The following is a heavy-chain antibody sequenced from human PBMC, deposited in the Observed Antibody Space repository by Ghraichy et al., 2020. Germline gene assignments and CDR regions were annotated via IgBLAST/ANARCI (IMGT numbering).Heavy chain of an antibody. J-gene: IGHJ3*02. CDR1: GFTFSSYA. Sequence: GESLNISCSASGFTFSSYAMHWVRQAPGKGLEYVSAISSNGGSTYYADSVKGRFTISRDNSKNTLYLQMSSLRAEDTAVYYCVKEILELQGGDIWGQGTMVTVSS. CDR3: VKEILELQGGDI. D-gene: IGHD1-7*01. CDR2: ISSNGGST. V-gene: IGHV3-64D*06.